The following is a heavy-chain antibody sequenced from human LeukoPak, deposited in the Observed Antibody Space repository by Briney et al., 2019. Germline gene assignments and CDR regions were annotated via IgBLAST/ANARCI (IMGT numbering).Heavy chain of an antibody. J-gene: IGHJ4*02. CDR1: GFTVGSNY. Sequence: GGSLRLSCAASGFTVGSNYMSWVRQAPGKGLEWVSVIHSDGITYYADSVKGRFTISRDNSINTLYLQMSNLRAEDTALYYCASTSIIRGYDHDQYYWGQGTLVTVSS. CDR3: ASTSIIRGYDHDQYY. D-gene: IGHD5-12*01. V-gene: IGHV3-53*01. CDR2: IHSDGIT.